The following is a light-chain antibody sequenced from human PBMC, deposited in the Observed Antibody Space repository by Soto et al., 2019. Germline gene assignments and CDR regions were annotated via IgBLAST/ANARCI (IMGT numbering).Light chain of an antibody. J-gene: IGLJ2*01. V-gene: IGLV2-23*03. CDR2: EGS. CDR1: SSDVGSYNL. Sequence: QSALTQPASVSGSPGQSITISCTGTSSDVGSYNLVSWYQQHPGKAPKLMIYEGSKRHSGVSNRFSGSKSGNTASLTISGLQAEDEGDYYCCSYAGSSTFVVFGGGTKLTVL. CDR3: CSYAGSSTFVV.